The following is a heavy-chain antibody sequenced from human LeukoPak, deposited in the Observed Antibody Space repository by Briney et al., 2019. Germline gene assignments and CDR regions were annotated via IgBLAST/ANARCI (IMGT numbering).Heavy chain of an antibody. Sequence: PGGSLRLSCAASGFTFDDYAMHWVRQAPGKGLEWVSGISWNSGSIGYADSVKGRFTISRDNAKNSLYLQMNSLRAEDTALYYCAKDLFPGSTARNDAFDIWGQGTMVTVSS. CDR2: ISWNSGSI. CDR3: AKDLFPGSTARNDAFDI. D-gene: IGHD1-14*01. CDR1: GFTFDDYA. J-gene: IGHJ3*02. V-gene: IGHV3-9*01.